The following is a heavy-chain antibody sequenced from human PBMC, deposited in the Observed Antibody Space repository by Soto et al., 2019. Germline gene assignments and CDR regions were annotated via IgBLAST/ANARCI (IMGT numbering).Heavy chain of an antibody. CDR3: ASHCLALRKNIWFDP. J-gene: IGHJ5*02. CDR1: GDSIISSDFY. Sequence: SETLSLTCTVSGDSIISSDFYWGWVRQPPGKGLEWIGSIFYLGSSYYNPSLKSRVTMSVDTSKTQFSLRLRSVTAADTALYFCASHCLALRKNIWFDPWGQGIMVTVSS. V-gene: IGHV4-39*01. CDR2: IFYLGSS. D-gene: IGHD3-16*01.